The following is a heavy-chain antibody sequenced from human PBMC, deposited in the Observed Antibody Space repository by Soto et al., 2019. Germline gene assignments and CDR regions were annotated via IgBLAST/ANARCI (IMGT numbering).Heavy chain of an antibody. J-gene: IGHJ4*02. CDR2: IYSGGST. Sequence: EVQLVESGGGLIQPGGSLRLSCAASGFTVSSNYMSWVRQAPGKGLEWVSVIYSGGSTYYADSVKGRFTISRDKSKNTLYLQMNCLRAEDTAVYYCAKSYYERGGGFYYWGQGTLVTVSS. CDR1: GFTVSSNY. CDR3: AKSYYERGGGFYY. V-gene: IGHV3-53*01. D-gene: IGHD1-26*01.